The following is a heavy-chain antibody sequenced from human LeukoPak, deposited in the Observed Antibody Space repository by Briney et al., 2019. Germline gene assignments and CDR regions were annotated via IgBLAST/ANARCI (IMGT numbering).Heavy chain of an antibody. D-gene: IGHD3-22*01. CDR2: INHSGST. V-gene: IGHV4-34*01. J-gene: IGHJ4*02. CDR3: ARVHHSSGCWDY. Sequence: SETLSLTCAVYGGSFSGYYWSWIRQPPGKGLEWIGEINHSGSTNYNPSLKSRVTISVDTSKNQFSLKLSSVTAADTAVYYCARVHHSSGCWDYWGQGTLVTVSS. CDR1: GGSFSGYY.